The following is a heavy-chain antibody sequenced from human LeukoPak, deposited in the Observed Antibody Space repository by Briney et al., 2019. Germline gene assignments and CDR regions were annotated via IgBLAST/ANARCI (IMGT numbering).Heavy chain of an antibody. CDR1: GGSISSYY. J-gene: IGHJ3*02. D-gene: IGHD5-18*01. CDR2: IYTSGST. CDR3: ARDQYSYGNDAFDI. Sequence: SETLSLTCTVSGGSISSYYWSWIRQPAGKGLGWIGRIYTSGSTNYNPSLKSRVTMSVDTSKNQFSLKLSSVTAADTAVYYCARDQYSYGNDAFDIWGQGTMVTVSS. V-gene: IGHV4-4*07.